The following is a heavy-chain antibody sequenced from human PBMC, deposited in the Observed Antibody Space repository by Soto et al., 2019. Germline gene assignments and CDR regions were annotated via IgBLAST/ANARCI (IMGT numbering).Heavy chain of an antibody. D-gene: IGHD2-15*01. CDR1: GFTFSSYA. CDR3: ARDPCSGSSCRLDY. V-gene: IGHV3-30-3*01. Sequence: PGGSLRLSCAASGFTFSSYAMHWVRQAPGKGLEWVAVISYDGSDKYYADSVKGRFTISRDKSKNTLYVQMNSLRVEDTAVYYCARDPCSGSSCRLDYWGQGTLVTVSS. J-gene: IGHJ4*02. CDR2: ISYDGSDK.